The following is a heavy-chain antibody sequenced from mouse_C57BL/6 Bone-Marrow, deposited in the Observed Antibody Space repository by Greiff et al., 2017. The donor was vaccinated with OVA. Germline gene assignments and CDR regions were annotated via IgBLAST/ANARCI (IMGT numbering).Heavy chain of an antibody. Sequence: EVQLVESGGGLVQPGGSMKLSCAASGFTFSDAWMDWVRQSPEKGLEWVAEIRNKANNHATYYAESVKGRFTISRDDSKSSVYLQMNSLRAEDTGIYYCTRRSHLAWFAYWGQGTLVTVSA. CDR2: IRNKANNHAT. J-gene: IGHJ3*01. CDR3: TRRSHLAWFAY. V-gene: IGHV6-6*01. CDR1: GFTFSDAW.